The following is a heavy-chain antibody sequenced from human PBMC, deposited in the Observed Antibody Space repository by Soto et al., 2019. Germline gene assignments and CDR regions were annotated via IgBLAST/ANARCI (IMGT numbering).Heavy chain of an antibody. CDR2: IYNSGNT. D-gene: IGHD1-7*01. CDR3: ARVLRVVSSRNYDWFDP. Sequence: QVQLQESGPGLVKPSETLSLTCSVSGVSISAYYWSWIRQPPGRGLEWIGYIYNSGNTNYNPSLKSRVTMSVDTSKNQFSLKLSSVTAADTAVYYRARVLRVVSSRNYDWFDPWGQGTLVTVSS. CDR1: GVSISAYY. J-gene: IGHJ5*02. V-gene: IGHV4-59*01.